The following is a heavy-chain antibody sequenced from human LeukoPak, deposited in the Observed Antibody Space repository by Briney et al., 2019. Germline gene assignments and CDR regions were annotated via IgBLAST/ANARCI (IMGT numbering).Heavy chain of an antibody. CDR2: IHSGGGT. CDR3: ARGILYSSGCDY. J-gene: IGHJ4*02. CDR1: GFTVSSNY. V-gene: IGHV3-66*01. D-gene: IGHD6-19*01. Sequence: GGSLRLSCAASGFTVSSNYMSWVRQAPGKGLELVSVIHSGGGTYYADSGKGRFTISRDISENTLYLQMNSLRAEATAVYYCARGILYSSGCDYWGQGTLVTVSS.